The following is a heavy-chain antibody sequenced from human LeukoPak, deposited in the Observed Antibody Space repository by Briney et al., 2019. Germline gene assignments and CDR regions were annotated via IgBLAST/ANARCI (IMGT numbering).Heavy chain of an antibody. CDR3: AQDRGYMSSSWFLDY. J-gene: IGHJ4*02. V-gene: IGHV3-30*02. D-gene: IGHD6-13*01. CDR1: GFTFTSHG. CDR2: IWYDGSKK. Sequence: PGGSLRLSCAASGFTFTSHGMHWVRQAPGKGLEWVAIIWYDGSKKYYADSVKGRFTISRDNSKNTLYLQMNSLRAEDTALYYCAQDRGYMSSSWFLDYWGQGTLVTVSS.